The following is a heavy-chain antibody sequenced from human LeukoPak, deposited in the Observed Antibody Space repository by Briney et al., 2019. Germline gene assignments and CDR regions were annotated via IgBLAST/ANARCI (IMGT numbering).Heavy chain of an antibody. CDR3: AKSNGYGLIDI. CDR2: IYHTGGI. D-gene: IGHD3-22*01. J-gene: IGHJ3*02. Sequence: PSGTLSLTCAVSGGSISSDYYWAWIRQPPGKGLEWIGNIYHTGGIDYSPSLKSRVTISLDTSRNQFSLKLNSVTAADTAVYYCAKSNGYGLIDIWGQGTMVTVSS. V-gene: IGHV4-38-2*01. CDR1: GGSISSDYY.